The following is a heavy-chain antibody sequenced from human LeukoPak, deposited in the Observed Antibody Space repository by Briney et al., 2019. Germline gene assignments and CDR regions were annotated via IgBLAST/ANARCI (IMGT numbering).Heavy chain of an antibody. Sequence: GRSLRLSCAASGFTFSSYAMHWVRQAPGKGLEWVAVISYDGSNKYYADSVKGRSTISRDNSKNTLFLQMNSLRPEDTALFFCARDSTAVVGATDYWGQGTLVTVSS. J-gene: IGHJ4*02. D-gene: IGHD1-26*01. CDR3: ARDSTAVVGATDY. CDR1: GFTFSSYA. V-gene: IGHV3-30*04. CDR2: ISYDGSNK.